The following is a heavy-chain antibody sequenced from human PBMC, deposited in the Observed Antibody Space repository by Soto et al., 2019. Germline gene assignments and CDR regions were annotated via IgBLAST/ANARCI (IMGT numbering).Heavy chain of an antibody. Sequence: ASVKVSCKASGYTFTSYDINWVRQATGQGLEWMGWMNPNSGNTGHAQKFQGRVTMTRNTSISTAYMELSSLRSEDTAVYYCARSRAGDCRNGVCNSRNWLYPWGQGSRISVS. CDR3: ARSRAGDCRNGVCNSRNWLYP. CDR2: MNPNSGNT. V-gene: IGHV1-8*01. D-gene: IGHD2-8*01. CDR1: GYTFTSYD. J-gene: IGHJ5*02.